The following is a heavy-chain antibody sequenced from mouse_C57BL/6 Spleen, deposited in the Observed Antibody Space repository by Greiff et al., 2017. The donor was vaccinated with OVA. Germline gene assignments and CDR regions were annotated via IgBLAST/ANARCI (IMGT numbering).Heavy chain of an antibody. D-gene: IGHD4-1*01. CDR1: GFTITDYY. CDR2: IDPVDGET. Sequence: EVKVVESGAELVKPGASVKLSCTASGFTITDYYMHWVKQRSEQGLEWIGRIDPVDGETKYAPKFQGKATITADTSSNTAYLQLSSLTSEDTAVYCCARGGTGGYFDYWGQGTTLTVSS. J-gene: IGHJ2*01. CDR3: ARGGTGGYFDY. V-gene: IGHV14-2*01.